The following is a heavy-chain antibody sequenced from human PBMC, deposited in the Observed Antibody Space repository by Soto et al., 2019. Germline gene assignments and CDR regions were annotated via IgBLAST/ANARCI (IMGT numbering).Heavy chain of an antibody. V-gene: IGHV1-46*01. CDR2: INPSGGST. J-gene: IGHJ4*02. D-gene: IGHD5-12*01. CDR1: GYTFTSYY. Sequence: GASVKVSCKASGYTFTSYYMHWVRQAPGQGLEWMGIINPSGGSTSYAQKFQGRVTMTRDTSTSTVYMELSSLRSEDTALYYCARDKGYSGYDSRNSFFDYWGQGTLVTVSS. CDR3: ARDKGYSGYDSRNSFFDY.